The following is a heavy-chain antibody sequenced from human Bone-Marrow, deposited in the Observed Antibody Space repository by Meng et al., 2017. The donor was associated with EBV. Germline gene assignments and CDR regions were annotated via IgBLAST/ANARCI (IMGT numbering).Heavy chain of an antibody. CDR2: IYHSGST. Sequence: QCQWFGPGLWMPLQTLSPPCVVSGGSFASGGYSWSWIRQPPGKGLEWIGYIYHSGSTSYNPSLKSRVTISVDRSKNQFSLKLNSVTAADTAVYYCARGDDSSGLDYWGQGTLVTVSS. D-gene: IGHD3-22*01. CDR1: GGSFASGGYS. CDR3: ARGDDSSGLDY. J-gene: IGHJ4*02. V-gene: IGHV4-30-2*01.